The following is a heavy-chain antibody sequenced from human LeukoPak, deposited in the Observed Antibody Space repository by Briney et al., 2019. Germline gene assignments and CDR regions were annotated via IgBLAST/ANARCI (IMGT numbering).Heavy chain of an antibody. Sequence: PSETLSLTCTVSGCSINSYYWSWLRQPPGKGLEWIGYIYYSGSTNYNPSLKSRVTISVDTSKNQFSLRLSSVTAADTAVYYCARVTGYMTEDYFDYWGQGTLITVSS. CDR1: GCSINSYY. V-gene: IGHV4-59*01. CDR2: IYYSGST. D-gene: IGHD6-13*01. CDR3: ARVTGYMTEDYFDY. J-gene: IGHJ4*02.